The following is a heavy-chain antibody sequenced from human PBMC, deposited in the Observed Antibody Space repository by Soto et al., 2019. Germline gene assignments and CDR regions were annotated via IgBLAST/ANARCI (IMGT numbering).Heavy chain of an antibody. V-gene: IGHV3-21*06. CDR1: GCTFSTYS. CDR2: ISSGGDYI. Sequence: EVQVVESGGGLVKPGGSLRLSCAASGCTFSTYSMNWVRQAPGKWLEWVSSISSGGDYIYYADSVRGRFTISRDNAKNSLYLQMNSLRAEDTAVYYCVRWKYGAYCSSIACYAAHWFDPWGQGTLVTVSS. CDR3: VRWKYGAYCSSIACYAAHWFDP. D-gene: IGHD2-2*01. J-gene: IGHJ5*02.